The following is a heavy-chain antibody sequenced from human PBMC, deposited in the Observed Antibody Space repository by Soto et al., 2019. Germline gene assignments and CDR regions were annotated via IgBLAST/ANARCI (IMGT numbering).Heavy chain of an antibody. V-gene: IGHV4-39*01. CDR2: IYYSGST. J-gene: IGHJ4*02. Sequence: QLQLQESGPGLVKPSETLSLTCTVSGGFISSSSHYWGWIRQPPGKGLEWIGSIYYSGSTYYNPSLKSRVTISLDTSKNQFSLKLSSVTAADTAVHYCASPHYYDSSGYFYWGLGILVTVSS. CDR1: GGFISSSSHY. D-gene: IGHD3-22*01. CDR3: ASPHYYDSSGYFY.